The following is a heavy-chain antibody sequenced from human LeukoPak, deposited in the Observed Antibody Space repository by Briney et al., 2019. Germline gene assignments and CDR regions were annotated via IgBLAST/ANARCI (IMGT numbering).Heavy chain of an antibody. Sequence: GGSLRLSCAASGFTFSSYAMSWVRQAPGKGLEWVSAISGSGGSTYYADSVKGRFTISRDNAKNSLYLQMNSLRAEDAAVYYCARALYSSGWYNAGYWGQGTLVTVSS. CDR3: ARALYSSGWYNAGY. V-gene: IGHV3-23*01. D-gene: IGHD6-19*01. CDR2: ISGSGGST. CDR1: GFTFSSYA. J-gene: IGHJ4*02.